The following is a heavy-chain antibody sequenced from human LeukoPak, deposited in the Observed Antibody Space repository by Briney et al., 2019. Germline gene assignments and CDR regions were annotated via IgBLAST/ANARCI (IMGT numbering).Heavy chain of an antibody. CDR1: GFTFSSYG. J-gene: IGHJ4*02. D-gene: IGHD3-10*01. CDR3: AVDYYGSGSYDY. V-gene: IGHV3-30*02. CDR2: IRYDGSNK. Sequence: PGGSLRLSCAASGFTFSSYGMHWVRQAPGKGLEWVAFIRYDGSNKYYADSVKGRFTISRDNSKNTLYLQTNSLRAEDTAVYYCAVDYYGSGSYDYWGQGTLVTVSS.